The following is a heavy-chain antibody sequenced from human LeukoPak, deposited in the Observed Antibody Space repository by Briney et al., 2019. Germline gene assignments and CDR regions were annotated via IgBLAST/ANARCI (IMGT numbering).Heavy chain of an antibody. J-gene: IGHJ2*01. Sequence: SETLSLTCTVSGGSISSYYWSWIRQPAGKGLEWIGRIDTSGNTNYKPSLKSRVTMSVDTSKNQFSLKLSSVTAADTAVYYCARVSSSWYQNWYFDLWGRGILVTVSS. V-gene: IGHV4-4*07. CDR2: IDTSGNT. D-gene: IGHD6-13*01. CDR1: GGSISSYY. CDR3: ARVSSSWYQNWYFDL.